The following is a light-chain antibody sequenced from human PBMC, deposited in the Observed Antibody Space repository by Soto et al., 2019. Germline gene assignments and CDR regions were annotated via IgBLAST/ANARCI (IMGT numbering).Light chain of an antibody. CDR1: SSNIGSTYD. CDR3: QSYDDSLSVHYV. V-gene: IGLV1-40*01. Sequence: QSVLTQPPSVSGAPGQRVTISCTGSSSNIGSTYDVQWYQQLPGTAPKLLIHGNTNRPSGVPDRFSGSKSGTSASLAITGLQGGDEADYYCQSYDDSLSVHYVFGTGTKLTVL. J-gene: IGLJ1*01. CDR2: GNT.